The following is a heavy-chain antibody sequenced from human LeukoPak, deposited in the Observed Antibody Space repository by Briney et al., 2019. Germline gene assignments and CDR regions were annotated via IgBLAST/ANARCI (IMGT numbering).Heavy chain of an antibody. J-gene: IGHJ5*02. CDR1: GFTFSSYS. Sequence: GGSLRLSCAASGFTFSSYSMNWVRQAPVKGLEWVSYISSSSSTIYYADSVKGRFTISRDNAKNSLYLQMNSLRAEDTAVYYCARDRGGSYPNWFDPWGQGTLVTVSS. V-gene: IGHV3-48*01. CDR3: ARDRGGSYPNWFDP. D-gene: IGHD1-26*01. CDR2: ISSSSSTI.